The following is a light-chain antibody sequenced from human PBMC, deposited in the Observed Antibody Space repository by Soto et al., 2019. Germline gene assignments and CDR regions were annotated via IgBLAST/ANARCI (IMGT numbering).Light chain of an antibody. V-gene: IGKV2-28*01. Sequence: DIVMTQSPLSLPVTPGEPASISCRSTQSLLHTNGNNYWDWYLQKTWQAPQLLIYVGSNRASGVPDRFSCSGSGTDFTLKISRVEAEDVGVYYCMQSLQTPWAFGQGTKVEIK. CDR1: QSLLHTNGNNY. CDR3: MQSLQTPWA. J-gene: IGKJ1*01. CDR2: VGS.